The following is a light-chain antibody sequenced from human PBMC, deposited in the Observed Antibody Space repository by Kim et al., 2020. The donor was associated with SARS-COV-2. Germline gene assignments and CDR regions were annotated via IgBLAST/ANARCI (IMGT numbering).Light chain of an antibody. CDR2: LNSDGSH. J-gene: IGLJ3*02. V-gene: IGLV4-69*01. CDR1: SGHSSYA. CDR3: QTWGTGLWV. Sequence: QLVLTQSPSASASLGASVKLTCTLSSGHSSYAIAWHQQQPEKGPRYLMKLNSDGSHSKGDGIPDRFSSSSSGAERYLTISSLQSEDEADYYCQTWGTGLWVFGGGTQLTVL.